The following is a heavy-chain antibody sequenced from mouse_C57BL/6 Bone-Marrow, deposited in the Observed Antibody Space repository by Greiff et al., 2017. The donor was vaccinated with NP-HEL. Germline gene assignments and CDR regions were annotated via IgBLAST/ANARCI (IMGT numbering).Heavy chain of an antibody. D-gene: IGHD1-1*01. J-gene: IGHJ4*01. CDR1: GFTFSSYG. CDR2: ISSGGSYT. CDR3: ARRPYYGSSWDAMDY. Sequence: EVQGVESGGDLVKPGGSLKLSCAASGFTFSSYGMSWVRQTPDKRLEWVATISSGGSYTYYPDSVKGRFTISRDNAKNTLYLQMSILKSEDTAMYYCARRPYYGSSWDAMDYWGQGTSVTVSS. V-gene: IGHV5-6*01.